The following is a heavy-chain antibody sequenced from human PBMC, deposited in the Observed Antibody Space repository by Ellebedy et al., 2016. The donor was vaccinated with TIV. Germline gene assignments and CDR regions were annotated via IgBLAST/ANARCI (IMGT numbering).Heavy chain of an antibody. CDR3: ARWDFDSFNAFDI. CDR1: GFAFSSNW. Sequence: PGGSLRLSCGASGFAFSSNWMYWVRQDPGQGLVWVSRINGDGSTTGYADSVKGRFTISRDNAKNTLYLQMNRLRAEDTAVYYCARWDFDSFNAFDIWGQGTTVTVSS. J-gene: IGHJ3*02. CDR2: INGDGSTT. V-gene: IGHV3-74*01. D-gene: IGHD3-9*01.